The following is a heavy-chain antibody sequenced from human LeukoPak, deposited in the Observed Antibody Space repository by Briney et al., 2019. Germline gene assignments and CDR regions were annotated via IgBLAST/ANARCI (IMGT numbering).Heavy chain of an antibody. CDR1: GGSISSSSYY. D-gene: IGHD2-15*01. V-gene: IGHV4-39*07. J-gene: IGHJ4*02. CDR2: IYYSGGT. CDR3: ARNQGIDPDY. Sequence: SETLSLTCTVSGGSISSSSYYWGWIRQPPGKGLEWIGSIYYSGGTYYNPSLKSRVTISVDTSKNQFSLKLSSVTAADTAVYYCARNQGIDPDYWGQGTLVTVSS.